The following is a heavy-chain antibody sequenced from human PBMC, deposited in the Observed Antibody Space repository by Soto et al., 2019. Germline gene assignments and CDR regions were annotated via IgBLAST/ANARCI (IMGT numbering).Heavy chain of an antibody. CDR3: ASRLSSIAVSGEDY. CDR1: GGSISSSSYY. J-gene: IGHJ4*02. CDR2: IYYSGST. D-gene: IGHD6-6*01. V-gene: IGHV4-39*01. Sequence: SETLSLTCTVSGGSISSSSYYWGWIRQPPGKGLEWIGSIYYSGSTYYNPSLKSRVTISVDTSKNQFSLKLGSVTAADTAVYYCASRLSSIAVSGEDYWGQGTLVTVSS.